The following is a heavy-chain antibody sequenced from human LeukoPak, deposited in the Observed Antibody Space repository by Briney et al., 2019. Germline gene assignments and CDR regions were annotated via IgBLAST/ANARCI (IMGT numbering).Heavy chain of an antibody. CDR2: ISSGSSYI. J-gene: IGHJ4*02. CDR1: GFTFSSYA. V-gene: IGHV3-21*01. Sequence: GGSLRLSCAASGFTFSSYAMSWVRQAPGKGLEWVSSISSGSSYIYYADSVKGRFTISRDNAKNSLYLQMNSLRAEDTAVYYCAKDIRSRIAASAEYWGQGTLVTVSS. D-gene: IGHD6-6*01. CDR3: AKDIRSRIAASAEY.